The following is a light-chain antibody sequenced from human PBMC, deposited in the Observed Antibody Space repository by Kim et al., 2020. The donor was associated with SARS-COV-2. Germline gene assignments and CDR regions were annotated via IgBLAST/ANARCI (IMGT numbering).Light chain of an antibody. CDR1: SGHSSYA. Sequence: QLVLTQSPSASASLGASVKLTCTLSSGHSSYAIAWHQQQPEKGPRYLMKLNSDGSHNKGDGIPDRFSGSSSGAERYLTIPSLQSEDEADYYCQTWGTGIQVFGTGTKVTVL. CDR3: QTWGTGIQV. V-gene: IGLV4-69*01. CDR2: LNSDGSH. J-gene: IGLJ1*01.